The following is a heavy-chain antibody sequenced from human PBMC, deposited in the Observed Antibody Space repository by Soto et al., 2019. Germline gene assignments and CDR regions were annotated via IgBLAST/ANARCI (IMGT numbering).Heavy chain of an antibody. J-gene: IGHJ6*02. D-gene: IGHD1-1*01. V-gene: IGHV3-23*01. Sequence: EVQLLESGGGLVQPGGSLRLSCAASGFTFSTYAMNWVRQAPGNGLEWVSAISGSGGSIHYADSVKGRFTISRDNSKNTLDLQVNSLRGEDTAVYHCVKGYWKGDVWGQGTTVTVSS. CDR2: ISGSGGSI. CDR1: GFTFSTYA. CDR3: VKGYWKGDV.